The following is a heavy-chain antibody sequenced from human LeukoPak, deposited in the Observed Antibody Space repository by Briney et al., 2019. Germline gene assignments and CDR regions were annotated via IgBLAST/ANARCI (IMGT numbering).Heavy chain of an antibody. J-gene: IGHJ4*02. Sequence: ASVKVSCKASGYTFTSYDINWVRQATGQGLEWMGWINPNSGGTNYAQKFQGRVTMTRDTSISTAYMELSRLRSDDTAVYYCAVIGSSPKDYFDYWGQGTLVTVSS. CDR3: AVIGSSPKDYFDY. D-gene: IGHD1-26*01. CDR1: GYTFTSYD. CDR2: INPNSGGT. V-gene: IGHV1-2*02.